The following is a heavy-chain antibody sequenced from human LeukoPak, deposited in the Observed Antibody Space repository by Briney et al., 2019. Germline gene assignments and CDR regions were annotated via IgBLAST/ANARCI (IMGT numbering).Heavy chain of an antibody. Sequence: GGSLRLSCAASGFTFSSYAMHWVRQAPGKGLEWVAVISYDGSNKYYADSVKGRFTISRDNSKNTLYLQMNSLRAEDTAVYYCAKGYFKGFDYWGQGTLVTVSS. J-gene: IGHJ4*02. CDR3: AKGYFKGFDY. CDR2: ISYDGSNK. D-gene: IGHD3-10*01. V-gene: IGHV3-30-3*01. CDR1: GFTFSSYA.